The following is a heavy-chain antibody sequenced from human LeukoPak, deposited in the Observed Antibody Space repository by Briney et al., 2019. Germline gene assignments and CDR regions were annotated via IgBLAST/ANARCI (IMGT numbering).Heavy chain of an antibody. Sequence: GGSLRLSCAASGVTLSSYAMSWARQAPGKGLEWVSGISSSGSGGNTYYADSVKGRFTISRDNSKNTLYLQMNSLRAEDTAVYYCANGDTAMVMGAFYYYYGMDVWGQGTTVTVSS. V-gene: IGHV3-23*01. CDR1: GVTLSSYA. CDR3: ANGDTAMVMGAFYYYYGMDV. D-gene: IGHD5-18*01. J-gene: IGHJ6*02. CDR2: ISSSGSGGNT.